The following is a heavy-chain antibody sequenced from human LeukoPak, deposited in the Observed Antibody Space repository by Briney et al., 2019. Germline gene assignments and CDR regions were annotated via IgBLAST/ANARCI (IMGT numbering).Heavy chain of an antibody. CDR2: ISAYNGNT. V-gene: IGHV1-18*01. CDR1: GYTSTSYG. D-gene: IGHD1-14*01. CDR3: ARDRRTAYYYYYMDV. J-gene: IGHJ6*03. Sequence: GASVKVSCKASGYTSTSYGISWVRQAPGQGLEWMGWISAYNGNTNYAQKLQGRVTMTTDTSTSTAYMELRSLRSDDTAVYYCARDRRTAYYYYYMDVWGKGTTVTVSS.